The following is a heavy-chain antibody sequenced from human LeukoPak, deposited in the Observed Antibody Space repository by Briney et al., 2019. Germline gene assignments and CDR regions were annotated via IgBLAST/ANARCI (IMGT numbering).Heavy chain of an antibody. CDR2: IYYSGST. J-gene: IGHJ4*02. V-gene: IGHV4-59*01. CDR3: TSGPRIVGASRFDY. Sequence: SETLSLTCTVSGGSISSYYWSWIRQPPGKGLEWIGYIYYSGSTNYNPSLKSRVTISVDTSKNQFSLKLSSVTAADMAVYYCTSGPRIVGASRFDYWGQGTLVTVSS. CDR1: GGSISSYY. D-gene: IGHD1-26*01.